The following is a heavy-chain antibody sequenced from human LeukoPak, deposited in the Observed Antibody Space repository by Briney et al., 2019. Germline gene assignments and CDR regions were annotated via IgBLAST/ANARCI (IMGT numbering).Heavy chain of an antibody. CDR2: IYTSGST. D-gene: IGHD6-13*01. CDR3: ASRTQLVGLNWRYFDL. CDR1: GGSISSGSYY. J-gene: IGHJ5*02. V-gene: IGHV4-61*02. Sequence: SETLSLTCTVSGGSISSGSYYWSWIRQPAGKGLEWIGRIYTSGSTNYNPSLKSRVTISVDTSKNQFSLKLSSVTAADTAVYYCASRTQLVGLNWRYFDLWGQGTLVTVSS.